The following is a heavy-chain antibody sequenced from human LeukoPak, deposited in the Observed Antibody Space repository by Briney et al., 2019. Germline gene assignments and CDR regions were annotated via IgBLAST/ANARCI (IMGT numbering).Heavy chain of an antibody. CDR3: ARNQGNRIRLWLPH. Sequence: SQTLSLTCTVSGGSISSGGYYWSWIRQHPGKGLEWIGYIYYSGSTYYNPSLKSRVTISVDTSKNQFSLKLSSVTAADTAVYYCARNQGNRIRLWLPHWGQGTLVTVSS. D-gene: IGHD5-18*01. CDR2: IYYSGST. J-gene: IGHJ4*02. V-gene: IGHV4-31*03. CDR1: GGSISSGGYY.